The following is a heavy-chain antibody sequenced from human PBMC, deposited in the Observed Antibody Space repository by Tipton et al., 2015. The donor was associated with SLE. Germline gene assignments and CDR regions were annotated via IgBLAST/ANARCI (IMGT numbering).Heavy chain of an antibody. CDR3: ARRVIAAAAGWFDP. CDR2: IYYSGST. J-gene: IGHJ5*02. D-gene: IGHD6-13*01. V-gene: IGHV4-39*01. Sequence: TLSLTCTVSGGFISSSSCHWGWIRQPPGKGLEWIGSIYYSGSTYYNPSLKSRVTISVDTSKNQFSLKLTSVTAADTAVYYCARRVIAAAAGWFDPWGQGTLVTVSS. CDR1: GGFISSSSCH.